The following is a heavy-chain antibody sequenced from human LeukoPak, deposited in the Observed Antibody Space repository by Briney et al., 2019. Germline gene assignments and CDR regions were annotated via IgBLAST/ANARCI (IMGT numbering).Heavy chain of an antibody. CDR3: ARVDCSSTSCYWYMDV. CDR2: IYYSGST. D-gene: IGHD2-2*01. J-gene: IGHJ6*03. CDR1: GGSISSGDYY. Sequence: SETLSLTCTVSGGSISSGDYYWSWIRQPPGKGLEWIGYIYYSGSTYYNPSLKSRVTISVDTSKNQFSLKLSSVTAADTAVYYXARVDCSSTSCYWYMDVWGKGTTVTVSS. V-gene: IGHV4-30-4*08.